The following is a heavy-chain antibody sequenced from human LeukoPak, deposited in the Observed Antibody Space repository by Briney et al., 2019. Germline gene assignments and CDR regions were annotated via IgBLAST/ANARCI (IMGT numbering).Heavy chain of an antibody. CDR2: LYHSGRT. CDR1: GGSISNSTNF. CDR3: ARASGYSSGWYETPFVY. J-gene: IGHJ4*02. V-gene: IGHV4-39*07. Sequence: SETLSLTCTVSGGSISNSTNFWGWIRQPPGKEMEWIGSLYHSGRTYYNPSLKSRVTISEDSSKNQISLKMTSVTVADTAVYYCARASGYSSGWYETPFVYWGQGTLVTVSS. D-gene: IGHD6-19*01.